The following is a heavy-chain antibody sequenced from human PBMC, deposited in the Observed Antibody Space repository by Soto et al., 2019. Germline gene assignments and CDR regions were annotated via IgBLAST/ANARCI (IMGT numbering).Heavy chain of an antibody. CDR2: IDPSDSYT. CDR3: ASHSSSYYYYGMDV. J-gene: IGHJ6*02. V-gene: IGHV5-10-1*01. D-gene: IGHD6-6*01. Sequence: GESLKISCXGSGYSFTSYWISWVRQMPGKGLEWMGRIDPSDSYTNYSPSFQGHVTISADKSISTAYLQWSSLKASDTAMYYCASHSSSYYYYGMDVWGQGTTVTVSS. CDR1: GYSFTSYW.